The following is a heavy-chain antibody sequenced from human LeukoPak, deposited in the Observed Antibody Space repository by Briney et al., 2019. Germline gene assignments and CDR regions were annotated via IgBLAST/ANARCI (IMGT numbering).Heavy chain of an antibody. D-gene: IGHD2-2*02. J-gene: IGHJ5*02. CDR2: MNPNNGNT. CDR1: GYTFTTYD. V-gene: IGHV1-8*01. Sequence: GASVKVSCKASGYTFTTYDINWVRQATGQGLEWMGWMNPNNGNTGYARKFQGGVTMTRNTSISTAYMELSNLRSGDTAVYYCARVGFSSTSWYTWFDPWGQGTLVTVSS. CDR3: ARVGFSSTSWYTWFDP.